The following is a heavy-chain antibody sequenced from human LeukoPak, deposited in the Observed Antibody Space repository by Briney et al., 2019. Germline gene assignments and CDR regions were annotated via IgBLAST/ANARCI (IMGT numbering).Heavy chain of an antibody. D-gene: IGHD3-22*01. V-gene: IGHV1-2*02. CDR2: INPNSGGT. CDR1: GYTFTGYY. CDR3: ARGVGYYDSSGYYPDSYNWFDP. Sequence: ASVKVSCKASGYTFTGYYMHWVRQAPGQGLEWMGWINPNSGGTNYAQKFQGRVTMTRDTSISTAYMELSRLRSEDTAVYYCARGVGYYDSSGYYPDSYNWFDPWGQGTLVTVSS. J-gene: IGHJ5*02.